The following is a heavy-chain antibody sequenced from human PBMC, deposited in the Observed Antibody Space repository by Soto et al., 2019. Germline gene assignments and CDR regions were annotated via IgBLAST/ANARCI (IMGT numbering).Heavy chain of an antibody. CDR3: ARDDSGSYYAYYYYGMEV. Sequence: ASVKVSCKASGYTFTGYYMHWVRQAPGQGLEWMGWINPNSGGTNYAQKFQGRVTMTRDTSISTAYMELSRLRSDDTAVYYCARDDSGSYYAYYYYGMEVWGQGTTVTVSS. V-gene: IGHV1-2*02. CDR1: GYTFTGYY. D-gene: IGHD1-26*01. J-gene: IGHJ6*02. CDR2: INPNSGGT.